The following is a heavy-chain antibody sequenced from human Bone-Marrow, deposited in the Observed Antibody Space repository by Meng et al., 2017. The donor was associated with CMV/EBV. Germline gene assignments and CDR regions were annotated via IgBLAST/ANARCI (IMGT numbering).Heavy chain of an antibody. CDR2: ISGSGGST. CDR1: GFTFSSYA. J-gene: IGHJ4*02. D-gene: IGHD3-3*01. Sequence: GGSLRLSCAASGFTFSSYAMSWVRQAPGKGLEWVSAISGSGGSTYYADSVKGRFTISRDNSKNTLYLQMNSPRAEYTAVYYCSKDVDFWSGYPIDYWGQGTLVTVSS. V-gene: IGHV3-23*01. CDR3: SKDVDFWSGYPIDY.